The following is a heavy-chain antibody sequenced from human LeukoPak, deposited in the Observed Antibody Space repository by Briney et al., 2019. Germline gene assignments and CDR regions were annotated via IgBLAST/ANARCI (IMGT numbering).Heavy chain of an antibody. CDR1: GFTFNTYW. V-gene: IGHV3-7*03. Sequence: GGSLRLSCAASGFTFNTYWMNWVRQTPGKGLEWVANIKQDGSEKYYVDSVKGRFTISRDNAKNSLYLQMNSLTAEDTAVYYCAKQGHDYVWGSYFDYWGQGTLVTVSS. CDR3: AKQGHDYVWGSYFDY. D-gene: IGHD3-16*01. J-gene: IGHJ4*02. CDR2: IKQDGSEK.